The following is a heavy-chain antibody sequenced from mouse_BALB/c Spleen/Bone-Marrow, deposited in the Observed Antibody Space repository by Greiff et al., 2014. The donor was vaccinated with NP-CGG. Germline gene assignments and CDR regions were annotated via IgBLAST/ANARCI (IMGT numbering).Heavy chain of an antibody. J-gene: IGHJ4*01. CDR2: IHYSGTT. D-gene: IGHD2-3*01. V-gene: IGHV3-1*02. CDR1: GYSITSGYS. Sequence: EVQLQQSGPDLVKPSQSLSLTRTVTGYSITSGYSWHWIRQFPGNKLEWMGYIHYSGTTNYNPSLKSRISITRDTSKNQFFLQLNSVTSDDTATYYCARQNDGYLYYAMDYWGQGTSVTVSS. CDR3: ARQNDGYLYYAMDY.